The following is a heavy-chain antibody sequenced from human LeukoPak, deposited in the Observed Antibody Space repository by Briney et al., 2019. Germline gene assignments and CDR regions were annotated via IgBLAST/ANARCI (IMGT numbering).Heavy chain of an antibody. J-gene: IGHJ4*02. CDR2: INHSGST. D-gene: IGHD6-13*01. Sequence: PSETLSLTCAVYGGSFSGYYWSWIRQPPGKGLEWIGEINHSGSTNYNPSLKSRVTISVDTSKNQFSLKLSSVTAADTAVYYCARASPSLYYYFDYWGQGTLVTVSS. V-gene: IGHV4-34*01. CDR3: ARASPSLYYYFDY. CDR1: GGSFSGYY.